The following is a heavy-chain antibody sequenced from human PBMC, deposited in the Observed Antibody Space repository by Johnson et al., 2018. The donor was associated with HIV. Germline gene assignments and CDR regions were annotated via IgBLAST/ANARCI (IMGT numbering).Heavy chain of an antibody. J-gene: IGHJ3*02. D-gene: IGHD3-22*01. CDR1: GFTFSTYG. CDR2: LRYDGNNK. V-gene: IGHV3-30*02. Sequence: QVQLVESGGGVVQPGGSLRLSCAASGFTFSTYGMHWVRQAPGKGLEWVAFLRYDGNNKYYADSVKGRFTISRDNAKNSLSLQMNSLRAEDTAVYYCALTSYYDSRGAFDIWGQGTMVTVSS. CDR3: ALTSYYDSRGAFDI.